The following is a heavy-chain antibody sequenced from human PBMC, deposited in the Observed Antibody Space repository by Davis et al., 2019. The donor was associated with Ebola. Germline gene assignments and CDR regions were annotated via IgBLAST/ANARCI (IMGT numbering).Heavy chain of an antibody. CDR2: LGLSADT. D-gene: IGHD1-26*01. V-gene: IGHV3-23*01. J-gene: IGHJ3*02. CDR1: GFIFRSYV. Sequence: GGSLRLSCEASGFIFRSYVMSWVRPAPGKGLEWVSTLGLSADTYYAASVKGRFTISRDNSKNILYLQMNSLRVEDTAIYYCVTDTSNIWFDIWGQGTMVTVS. CDR3: VTDTSNIWFDI.